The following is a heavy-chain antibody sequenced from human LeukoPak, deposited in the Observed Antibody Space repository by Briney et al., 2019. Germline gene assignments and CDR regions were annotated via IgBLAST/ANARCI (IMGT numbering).Heavy chain of an antibody. J-gene: IGHJ4*02. CDR3: ATAVAVAAPFDY. CDR1: GGTFSSYT. CDR2: ISPTVGIA. D-gene: IGHD6-19*01. Sequence: GSSVKVSCKDSGGTFSSYTISWVRQAPGQGLEWMGRISPTVGIAKYAQKFQGRVTITADKSTSTAYMELNSLRSEDTAVYHCATAVAVAAPFDYWGQGSLVTVSS. V-gene: IGHV1-69*02.